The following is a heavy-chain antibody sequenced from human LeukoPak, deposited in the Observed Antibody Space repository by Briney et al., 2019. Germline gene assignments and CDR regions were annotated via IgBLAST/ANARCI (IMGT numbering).Heavy chain of an antibody. V-gene: IGHV3-21*01. CDR1: GFTFSSYS. D-gene: IGHD2-2*01. CDR3: ARARDCSSTSCCVDY. J-gene: IGHJ4*02. Sequence: GGSLRLSCAASGFTFSSYSMNWVRQAPGKGLEWVSSISSSSSYIYYADSVKGRFTISRGNAKNSLYLQMNSLRAEDTAVYYCARARDCSSTSCCVDYWGQGTLVTVSS. CDR2: ISSSSSYI.